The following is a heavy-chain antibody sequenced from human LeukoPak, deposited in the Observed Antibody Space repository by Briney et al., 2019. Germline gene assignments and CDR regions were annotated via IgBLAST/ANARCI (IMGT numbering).Heavy chain of an antibody. J-gene: IGHJ4*02. CDR2: ISGSGYST. CDR3: AKDYGDYAYYFHY. D-gene: IGHD4-17*01. V-gene: IGHV3-23*01. Sequence: PGGSLRLSCAASGFTFSNYAMNWVRRAPGKGLEWVSVISGSGYSTYYADFVKGRFTISRGNSKNTLYLQTNSLRDEDTAVYYCAKDYGDYAYYFHYWGQGTLVTVSS. CDR1: GFTFSNYA.